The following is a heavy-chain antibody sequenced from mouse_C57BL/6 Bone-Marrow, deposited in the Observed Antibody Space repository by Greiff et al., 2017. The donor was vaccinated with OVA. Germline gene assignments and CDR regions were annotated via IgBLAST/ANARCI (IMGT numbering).Heavy chain of an antibody. J-gene: IGHJ4*01. Sequence: DVKLVESGGGLVKPGGSLKLSCAASGFTFSSYAMSWVRQTPEKRLEWVATISDGGSYTYYPDNVKGRFTISRDNAKNNLYLQMSHLKSEDTAMYYCARGLITPMDYWGQGTSVTVSS. CDR1: GFTFSSYA. CDR3: ARGLITPMDY. CDR2: ISDGGSYT. D-gene: IGHD1-1*01. V-gene: IGHV5-4*03.